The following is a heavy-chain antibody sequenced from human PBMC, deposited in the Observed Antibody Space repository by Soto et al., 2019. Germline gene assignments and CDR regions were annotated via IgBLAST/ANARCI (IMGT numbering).Heavy chain of an antibody. V-gene: IGHV3-11*01. J-gene: IGHJ6*02. CDR1: GFTFSDYY. CDR3: ARGHSSSYYYYYYGMDV. D-gene: IGHD6-6*01. Sequence: GGSLRLSCAASGFTFSDYYMSWIRQAPGKGLEWVSYISSSGSTIYYADSVKGRFTISRDNAKNSLYLQMNSLRAEDTAVYYCARGHSSSYYYYYYGMDVWGQGTTVTVSS. CDR2: ISSSGSTI.